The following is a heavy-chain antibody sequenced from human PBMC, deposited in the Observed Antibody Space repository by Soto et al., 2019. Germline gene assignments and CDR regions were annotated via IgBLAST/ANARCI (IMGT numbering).Heavy chain of an antibody. J-gene: IGHJ6*02. CDR3: ARTPVYSSGHYGMDV. CDR2: IDPSDSYT. V-gene: IGHV5-10-1*01. CDR1: GYSFTSYW. D-gene: IGHD6-19*01. Sequence: PGESLKISCKGSGYSFTSYWISWVRQMPGKGLEWMGRIDPSDSYTNYSPSFQGHVTISADKSIRTAYLQWSSLKASDTAMYYCARTPVYSSGHYGMDVWGQGTTVTVSS.